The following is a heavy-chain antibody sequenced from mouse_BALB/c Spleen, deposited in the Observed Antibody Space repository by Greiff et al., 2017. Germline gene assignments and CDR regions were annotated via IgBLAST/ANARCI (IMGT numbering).Heavy chain of an antibody. V-gene: IGHV5-12-1*01. D-gene: IGHD1-1*02. Sequence: EVKLMESGGGLVKPGGSLKLSCAASGFAFSSYDMSWVRQTPEKRLEWVAYISSGGGSTYYPDTVKGRFTISRDNAKNTLYLQMSSLKSEDTAMYYCARQVGAYWGQGTLVTVSA. J-gene: IGHJ3*01. CDR1: GFAFSSYD. CDR3: ARQVGAY. CDR2: ISSGGGST.